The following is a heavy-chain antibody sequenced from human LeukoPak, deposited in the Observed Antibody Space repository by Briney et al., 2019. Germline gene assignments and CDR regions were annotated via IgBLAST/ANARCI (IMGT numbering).Heavy chain of an antibody. V-gene: IGHV3-48*03. CDR2: ISGGGGTI. Sequence: GGSLRLSCAASGFTFSSYEMNWVRQTPGKGLEWVSYISGGGGTIYYADSVKGRFTISRDNAKNSLYLQVNSLRVEDTAVYYCARDTYYGSGKIDNWGQGTLVTVSS. J-gene: IGHJ4*02. D-gene: IGHD3-10*01. CDR3: ARDTYYGSGKIDN. CDR1: GFTFSSYE.